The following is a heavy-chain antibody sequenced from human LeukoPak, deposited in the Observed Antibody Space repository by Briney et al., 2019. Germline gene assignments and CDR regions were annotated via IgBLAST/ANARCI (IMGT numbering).Heavy chain of an antibody. V-gene: IGHV3-30*03. J-gene: IGHJ4*02. CDR3: ARGSYFDY. Sequence: PGGSLRLSCAAFGFTFSSYGMHWVRQAPGKGLEWVALISYDGSNKYYADSVKGRFTVSRDNAKNSLYLQMNSLRDEDTAVYYCARGSYFDYWGQGTLVTVSS. CDR2: ISYDGSNK. CDR1: GFTFSSYG.